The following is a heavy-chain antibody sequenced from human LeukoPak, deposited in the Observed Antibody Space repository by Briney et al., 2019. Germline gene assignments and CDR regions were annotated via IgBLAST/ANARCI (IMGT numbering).Heavy chain of an antibody. J-gene: IGHJ4*02. CDR3: ARGIGYYYGSGSYYPWFDY. Sequence: PSETLSLTCAAYGGSFSGYYWSWIRQPPGKGLEWIGEINHSGSTNYNPSLKSRVTISVDTSKNQFSLKLSSVTAADTAVYYCARGIGYYYGSGSYYPWFDYWGQGTLVTVSS. CDR2: INHSGST. CDR1: GGSFSGYY. V-gene: IGHV4-34*01. D-gene: IGHD3-10*01.